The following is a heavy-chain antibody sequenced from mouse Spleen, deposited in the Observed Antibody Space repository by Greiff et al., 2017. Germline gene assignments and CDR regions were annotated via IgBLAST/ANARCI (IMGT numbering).Heavy chain of an antibody. V-gene: IGHV1-54*01. CDR2: INPGSGGT. J-gene: IGHJ2*01. CDR1: GYAFTNYL. Sequence: VQLQQPGAELVRPGTSVKVSCKASGYAFTNYLIEWVKQRPGQGLEWIGVINPGSGGTNYNEKFKGKATLTADKSSSTAYMQLSSLTSDDSAVYFCARGRPYGNYDFDDWGQGTTLTVSS. CDR3: ARGRPYGNYDFDD. D-gene: IGHD2-1*01.